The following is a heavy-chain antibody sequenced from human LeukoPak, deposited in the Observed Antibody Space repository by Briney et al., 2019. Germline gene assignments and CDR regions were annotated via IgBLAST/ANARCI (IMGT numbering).Heavy chain of an antibody. CDR1: GVSISGRY. CDR2: VYYSGST. J-gene: IGHJ6*04. V-gene: IGHV4-59*11. CDR3: ARGHYGMDV. Sequence: PSDTLSLTCTVSGVSISGRYWTWVRQPPGKGLEWIGDVYYSGSTNYNPSLQSRVTISVDTSKNQFSLKLSSVTAADTAVYYCARGHYGMDVWGKGTTVTVSS.